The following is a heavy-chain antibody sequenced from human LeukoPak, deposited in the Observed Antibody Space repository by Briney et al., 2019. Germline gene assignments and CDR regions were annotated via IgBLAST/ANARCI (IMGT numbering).Heavy chain of an antibody. CDR1: GGTFSSYA. V-gene: IGHV1-69*05. D-gene: IGHD3-3*01. CDR3: ASQKRITIFGVAYNWFDP. J-gene: IGHJ5*02. Sequence: ASVTVSCKAPGGTFSSYAISWVRQAPGQGLEWMGGIIPIFGTANYAQKFQGRVTITTDESTSTAYMELSSLRSEDTAVYYCASQKRITIFGVAYNWFDPWGQGTLVTVSS. CDR2: IIPIFGTA.